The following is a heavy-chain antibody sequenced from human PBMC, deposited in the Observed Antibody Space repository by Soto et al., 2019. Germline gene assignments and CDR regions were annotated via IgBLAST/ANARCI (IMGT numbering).Heavy chain of an antibody. CDR2: IWYDGSNK. CDR3: ARGRDGYNAFDY. V-gene: IGHV3-33*01. CDR1: GFTFSSYG. D-gene: IGHD5-12*01. Sequence: QVQLVESGGGVVQPGRSLRLSCAASGFTFSSYGMHWVRQAPGKGLEWVAVIWYDGSNKYYADSVKGRFTISRDNSKNTLYLQMNSLRAEDTAVCYCARGRDGYNAFDYWGQGTLVTVSS. J-gene: IGHJ4*02.